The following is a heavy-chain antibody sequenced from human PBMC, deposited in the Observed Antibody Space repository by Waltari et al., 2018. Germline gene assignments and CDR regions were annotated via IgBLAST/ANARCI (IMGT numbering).Heavy chain of an antibody. Sequence: QVQLVQSGAEVKKPGASVKVSCKASGYTFTSYAMHWVRQAPGQRLEWMGWINAGNGNTKYSQKFQGRVTITRDTSSSTAYMELSSLRSEDTAVYYCARGGMVRGVIDYFDDWGQGTLVTVSS. D-gene: IGHD3-10*01. V-gene: IGHV1-3*01. CDR3: ARGGMVRGVIDYFDD. CDR1: GYTFTSYA. J-gene: IGHJ4*02. CDR2: INAGNGNT.